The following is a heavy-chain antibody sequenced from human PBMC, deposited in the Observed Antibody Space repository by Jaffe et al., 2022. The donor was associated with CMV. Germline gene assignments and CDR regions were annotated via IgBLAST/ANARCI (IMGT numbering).Heavy chain of an antibody. CDR2: IIPIFGTA. CDR1: GGTFSSYA. D-gene: IGHD3-10*01. Sequence: QVQLVQSGAEVKKPGSSVKVSCKASGGTFSSYAISWVRQAPGQGLEWMGGIIPIFGTANYAQKFQGRVTITADESTSTAYMELSSLRSEDTAVYYCARTRGGSGSYHPGGYYYYGMDVWGQGTTVTVSS. J-gene: IGHJ6*02. CDR3: ARTRGGSGSYHPGGYYYYGMDV. V-gene: IGHV1-69*01.